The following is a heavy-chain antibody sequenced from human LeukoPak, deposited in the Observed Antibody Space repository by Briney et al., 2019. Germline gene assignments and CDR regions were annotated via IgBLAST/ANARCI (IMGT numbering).Heavy chain of an antibody. V-gene: IGHV4-4*07. CDR2: IYSSGST. Sequence: PSETLSLTCSVSGGSISSYYWSWVRQPPGKGLEWIGRIYSSGSTNYNPSLNSRVTMSVDTSNNQLSLRLTSVTAADTAVYYCARRTTAAAGIFDCWGQGTLVTVSS. D-gene: IGHD6-13*01. CDR3: ARRTTAAAGIFDC. CDR1: GGSISSYY. J-gene: IGHJ4*02.